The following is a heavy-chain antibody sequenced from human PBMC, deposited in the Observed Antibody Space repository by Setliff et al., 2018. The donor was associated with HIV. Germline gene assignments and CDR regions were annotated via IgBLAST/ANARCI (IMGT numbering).Heavy chain of an antibody. Sequence: GGSLRLSCAASGSGFTFSSYSMNWVRQAPGKGLEWVSYISSTSSTIYYADSVRGRFTISRDNTKNSLYLQMDGLRVEDTAVYYCARLRINDFWGQGTPVTVSS. CDR3: ARLRINDF. CDR1: GSGFTFSSYS. CDR2: ISSTSSTI. J-gene: IGHJ4*02. V-gene: IGHV3-48*04.